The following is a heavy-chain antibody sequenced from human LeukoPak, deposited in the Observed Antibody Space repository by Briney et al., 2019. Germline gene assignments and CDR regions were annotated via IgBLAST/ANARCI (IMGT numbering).Heavy chain of an antibody. CDR3: ARGQGIAALFDY. CDR1: GYSISSGYY. J-gene: IGHJ4*02. D-gene: IGHD6-13*01. Sequence: PSETLSLTCTVSGYSISSGYYWGWIRQPPGKGLEWIGSIYHSGSTNYNPSLKSRVTISVDTSKNQFSLKLSSVTAADTAVYYCARGQGIAALFDYWGQGTLVTVSS. V-gene: IGHV4-38-2*02. CDR2: IYHSGST.